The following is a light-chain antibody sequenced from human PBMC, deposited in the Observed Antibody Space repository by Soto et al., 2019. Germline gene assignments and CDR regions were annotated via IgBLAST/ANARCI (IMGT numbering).Light chain of an antibody. V-gene: IGLV2-14*01. Sequence: QSALTQPASVSGSPGQSITISCTGTSSDVGAYNYVSWYQQHTGKAPKLMIYDVSNRPSGVSNRFSGSKSGNSASLTISGLQAEDEADYYCISYTSTSTLVFGGATKLTVL. CDR1: SSDVGAYNY. J-gene: IGLJ2*01. CDR2: DVS. CDR3: ISYTSTSTLV.